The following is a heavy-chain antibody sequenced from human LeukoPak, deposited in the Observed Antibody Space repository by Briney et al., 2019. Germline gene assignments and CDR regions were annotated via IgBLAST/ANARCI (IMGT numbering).Heavy chain of an antibody. D-gene: IGHD2-2*01. CDR2: IYWNDDK. CDR1: GFSLSTGGVG. J-gene: IGHJ4*02. Sequence: SGPTLVKPTQTLTLTCTFSGFSLSTGGVGVGWIRQPPGKALEWLALIYWNDDKRYSPSLKSRLTITKDTSKNQVVLTMTNMGPVDTATYYCAHRRGQLLPTVTDFDYWGQGTLVTVSS. CDR3: AHRRGQLLPTVTDFDY. V-gene: IGHV2-5*01.